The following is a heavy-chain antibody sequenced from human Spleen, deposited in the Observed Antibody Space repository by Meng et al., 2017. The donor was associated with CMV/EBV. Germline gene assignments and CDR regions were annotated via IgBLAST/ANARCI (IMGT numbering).Heavy chain of an antibody. J-gene: IGHJ5*02. D-gene: IGHD3-3*01. CDR3: ARDQGYDFWSGYSWFDP. Sequence: ASVKVSCKASGYTLTGYYMHWVRQAPGQGLEWMGWINPNSGGTNYAQKFQGRVTMTRDTSISTAYMELSRLRSDDTAVYYCARDQGYDFWSGYSWFDPWGQGTLVTVSS. CDR2: INPNSGGT. CDR1: GYTLTGYY. V-gene: IGHV1-2*02.